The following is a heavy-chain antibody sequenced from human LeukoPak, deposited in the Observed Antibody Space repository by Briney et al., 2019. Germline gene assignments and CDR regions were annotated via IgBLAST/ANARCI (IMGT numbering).Heavy chain of an antibody. CDR2: IKYDGSAT. V-gene: IGHV3-74*01. Sequence: PGGSLRLSCAASGFTFSNYWMHWIRQVPGKGLVWVSHIKYDGSATSYADSVKGRFTISRDNAKNTLYLQMNSLRAEDTAVYYCVSGSLQSGYNFDYWGQGALVTVSS. J-gene: IGHJ4*02. CDR1: GFTFSNYW. D-gene: IGHD3-3*01. CDR3: VSGSLQSGYNFDY.